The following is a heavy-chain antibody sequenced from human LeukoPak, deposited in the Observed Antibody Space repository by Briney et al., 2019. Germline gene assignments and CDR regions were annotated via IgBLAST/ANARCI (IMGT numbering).Heavy chain of an antibody. D-gene: IGHD3-9*01. Sequence: SESLSLTCTVSGGSISDYYWSWIRQPPRKGLDWIGYIYYSGNTNYNPSLKSRVTMSVDTSKNQFSLKLSSVTAADTAIYYCARGRYFDLWGQGTLVTVSS. CDR2: IYYSGNT. V-gene: IGHV4-59*01. CDR3: ARGRYFDL. CDR1: GGSISDYY. J-gene: IGHJ4*02.